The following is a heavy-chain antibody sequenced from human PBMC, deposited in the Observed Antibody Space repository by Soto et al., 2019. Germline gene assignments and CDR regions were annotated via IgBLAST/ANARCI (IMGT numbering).Heavy chain of an antibody. CDR3: ARDISGTGPPDY. V-gene: IGHV3-11*01. CDR2: ISSSGSTR. Sequence: PGGSLRLSCAASGFTFSDYYMSWIRQGPGKGLEWVSYISSSGSTRYYADSVKGRFTISRDNAKNSLYLQMDSLRAEDTAIYYCARDISGTGPPDYWGQGTLVTVSS. CDR1: GFTFSDYY. D-gene: IGHD1-7*01. J-gene: IGHJ4*02.